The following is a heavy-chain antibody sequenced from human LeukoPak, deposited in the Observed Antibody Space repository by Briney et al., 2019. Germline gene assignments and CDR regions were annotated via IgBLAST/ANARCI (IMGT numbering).Heavy chain of an antibody. Sequence: KPGGSLRLSCAASGFPFSDRYMSWIRQAPGKGMEWVAYISPNGDIIHYADSVKGRFTISRDNAKNSLFLQLNSPRDEDTAVYYCVRETGWVFDVWGQGTLVTVSS. V-gene: IGHV3-11*04. CDR2: ISPNGDII. CDR1: GFPFSDRY. D-gene: IGHD3-9*01. J-gene: IGHJ4*02. CDR3: VRETGWVFDV.